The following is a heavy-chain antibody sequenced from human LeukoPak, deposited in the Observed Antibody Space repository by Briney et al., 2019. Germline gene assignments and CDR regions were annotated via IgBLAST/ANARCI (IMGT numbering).Heavy chain of an antibody. CDR2: ISGSGGST. D-gene: IGHD3-3*01. V-gene: IGHV3-23*01. Sequence: GGSLRLSCAASGFTFSSYAMSLVRQAPGKGLEWVSAISGSGGSTYYADSVKGRFTISRDNSKNTLYLQMNSLRAEDTAVYYCAKVTSRFLEWSPFDYWGQGTLVTVSS. CDR3: AKVTSRFLEWSPFDY. CDR1: GFTFSSYA. J-gene: IGHJ4*02.